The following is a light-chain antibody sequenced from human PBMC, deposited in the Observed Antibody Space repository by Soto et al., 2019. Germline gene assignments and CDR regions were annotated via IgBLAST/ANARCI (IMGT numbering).Light chain of an antibody. CDR2: GAS. V-gene: IGKV3-15*01. CDR1: QSVGGD. J-gene: IGKJ4*01. CDR3: QQYENWPQLT. Sequence: ERVMTQSPATLSASPGERATLSCRASQSVGGDLAWYQQKPGQAPRLLIYGASSRAPGIPDRFSGSGSGTEFTLTISSLQSEDSAVYYCQQYENWPQLTFGGGTKVEIK.